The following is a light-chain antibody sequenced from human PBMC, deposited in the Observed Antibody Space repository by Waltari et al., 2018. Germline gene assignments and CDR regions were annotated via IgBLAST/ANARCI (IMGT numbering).Light chain of an antibody. CDR2: DTS. CDR1: QSVSSNY. V-gene: IGKV3-20*01. CDR3: HQYSDSPPIT. Sequence: MTHPPTLSLSSGERATLSCSSRQSVSSNYFVWYQQKPGQVPSLLIYDTSSSSTDSPDTCSGSSAWTNFSLTISRLVPDDYAVNYYHQYSDSPPITFGQGTQLEIK. J-gene: IGKJ5*01.